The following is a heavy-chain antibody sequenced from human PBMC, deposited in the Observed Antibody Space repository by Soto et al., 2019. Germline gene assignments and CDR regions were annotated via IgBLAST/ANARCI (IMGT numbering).Heavy chain of an antibody. V-gene: IGHV3-7*01. D-gene: IGHD6-13*01. J-gene: IGHJ4*02. CDR3: AGSVAAAGRGHAY. Sequence: GGSLRLSCAASGFTFSSYWMSWVRQAPGKGLEWVANIKQDGSEKYYVDSVKGRMTISRDNAKNSLYLQMNSLRAEDTAVYYCAGSVAAAGRGHAYWGQGTLVTVSS. CDR1: GFTFSSYW. CDR2: IKQDGSEK.